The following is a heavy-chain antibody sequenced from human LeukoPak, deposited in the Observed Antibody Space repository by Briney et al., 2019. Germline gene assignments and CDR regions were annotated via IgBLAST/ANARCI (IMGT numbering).Heavy chain of an antibody. J-gene: IGHJ4*02. CDR3: ASWNSSSWYAPYAFDY. V-gene: IGHV1-69*04. D-gene: IGHD6-13*01. CDR2: IIPILGIA. Sequence: SVKVSCKASGGTFSSYAISWVRQAPGQGLEWMGRIIPILGIANYAQKFQGRVTITADKSTSTAYMELSSLRSEDTAVYYCASWNSSSWYAPYAFDYWGQGTLVTVSS. CDR1: GGTFSSYA.